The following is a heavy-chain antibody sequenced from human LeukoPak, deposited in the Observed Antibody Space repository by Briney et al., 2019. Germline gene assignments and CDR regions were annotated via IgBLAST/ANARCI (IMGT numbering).Heavy chain of an antibody. CDR3: AKHKENYGDSCLDDS. V-gene: IGHV3-23*01. CDR2: ISDSGGST. Sequence: PGGSLRLSCAASGFTFSSYAMSWVRQAPGKGLEWVSYISDSGGSTYYADSVKGRFTISRDNSKNMLYLQMNSLRAEDTAVYYCAKHKENYGDSCLDDSWGQGTLVTVSS. J-gene: IGHJ5*01. D-gene: IGHD4-17*01. CDR1: GFTFSSYA.